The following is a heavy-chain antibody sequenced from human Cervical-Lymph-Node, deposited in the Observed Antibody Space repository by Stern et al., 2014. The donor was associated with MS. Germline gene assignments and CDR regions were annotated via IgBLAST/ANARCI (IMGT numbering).Heavy chain of an antibody. J-gene: IGHJ4*02. CDR3: AKDLPYASGRPDY. V-gene: IGHV3-23*01. D-gene: IGHD3-10*01. CDR1: GFTFSSYT. Sequence: EVQLLESGGGLVHPGGSLRLSCEASGFTFSSYTMTWLRQAPGQGLEWVSSITGSGGNTYYTHSVKGRFTISRDNSRNTVYLQVHSLRAEDTAVYHCAKDLPYASGRPDYWGQGTLVTVSS. CDR2: ITGSGGNT.